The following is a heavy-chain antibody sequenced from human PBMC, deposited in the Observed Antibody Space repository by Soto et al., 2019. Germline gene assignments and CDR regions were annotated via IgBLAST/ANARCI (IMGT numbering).Heavy chain of an antibody. CDR1: GGSISSGDYY. V-gene: IGHV4-30-4*01. CDR3: ARVAARYLNYYYYGMDV. Sequence: SETLSLTCTVSGGSISSGDYYWSWIRQPPGKGLEWIGYIYYSGSTYYNPSLKSRVTISVDTSKNQFSLKLSSVTAADTAVYYCARVAARYLNYYYYGMDVWGQGTTVTVSS. CDR2: IYYSGST. J-gene: IGHJ6*02. D-gene: IGHD2-15*01.